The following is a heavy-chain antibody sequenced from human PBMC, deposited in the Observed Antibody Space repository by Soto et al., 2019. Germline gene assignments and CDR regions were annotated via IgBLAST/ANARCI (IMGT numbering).Heavy chain of an antibody. J-gene: IGHJ6*02. D-gene: IGHD3-22*01. CDR3: AKAIRSYYYDRSGHDYRTLYYYYGMDV. CDR2: ISAYNGNT. V-gene: IGHV1-18*01. CDR1: GYTFTSYG. Sequence: ASVKVSCKASGYTFTSYGISWVRQAPGQGLEWMGWISAYNGNTNYAQKLQGRVTMTTDTSTSTAYMELRSLRSDDTAVYYCAKAIRSYYYDRSGHDYRTLYYYYGMDVWGQGTTVTVSS.